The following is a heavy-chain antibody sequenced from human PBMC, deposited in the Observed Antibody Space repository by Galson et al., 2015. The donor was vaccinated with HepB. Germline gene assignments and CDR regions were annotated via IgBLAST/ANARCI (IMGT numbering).Heavy chain of an antibody. CDR3: ATPSEVVRGVIIGNFDY. J-gene: IGHJ4*02. CDR2: FDPEDGET. CDR1: GYTLTELS. Sequence: SVKVSCKVSGYTLTELSMHWVRQAPGKGLEWMGGFDPEDGETIYAQKFQGRVTMTEDTSTDTAYMELSSLRSEDTAVYYCATPSEVVRGVIIGNFDYWGQGTLVTVSS. V-gene: IGHV1-24*01. D-gene: IGHD3-10*01.